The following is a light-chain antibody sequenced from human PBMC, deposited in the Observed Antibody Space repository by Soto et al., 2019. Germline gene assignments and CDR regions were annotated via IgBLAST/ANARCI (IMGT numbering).Light chain of an antibody. CDR3: QQHSNWPIT. CDR2: DAS. Sequence: TQSPATLSLSPGERATLSCRASQSVSSNLAWYQQNLGQAPRLLIFDASSRAAGIPARFSGSGSGTDFTLTISSLDPEDFAVYYCQQHSNWPITFGGGTKVEIK. CDR1: QSVSSN. J-gene: IGKJ4*01. V-gene: IGKV3-11*01.